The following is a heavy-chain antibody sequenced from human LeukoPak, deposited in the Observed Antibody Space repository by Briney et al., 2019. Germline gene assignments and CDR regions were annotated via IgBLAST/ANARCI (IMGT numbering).Heavy chain of an antibody. CDR1: GFTFSSYS. CDR2: ISISSSYI. D-gene: IGHD3-22*01. CDR3: ARGPQKDGHSSGYPGYFDY. J-gene: IGHJ4*02. V-gene: IGHV3-21*01. Sequence: GGSLRLSCAASGFTFSSYSINWVRQAPGKGLEWVSSISISSSYIYYADSVKGRFTISRDNAKNSLYLQMNSLRAEDTAVYYCARGPQKDGHSSGYPGYFDYWGQGTLVTVSS.